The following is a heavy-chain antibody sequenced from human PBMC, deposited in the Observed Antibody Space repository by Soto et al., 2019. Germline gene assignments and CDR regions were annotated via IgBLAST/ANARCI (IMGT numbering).Heavy chain of an antibody. CDR2: IYHSGGT. CDR1: GGSISSRNW. J-gene: IGHJ6*02. V-gene: IGHV4-4*02. D-gene: IGHD1-20*01. CDR3: ASFRITGTGWDYYGMDV. Sequence: SETLSLTCAVSGGSISSRNWLNWVRQPPGKGLEWIGKIYHSGGTNYNPSLKSRVTISVDKSKNQFSLKLNSVTAADTAVYYCASFRITGTGWDYYGMDVWGQGTTVTVS.